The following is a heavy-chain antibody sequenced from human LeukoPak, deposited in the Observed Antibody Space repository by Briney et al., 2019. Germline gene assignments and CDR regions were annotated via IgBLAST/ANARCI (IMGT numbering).Heavy chain of an antibody. CDR3: AREGSSWNYFDY. D-gene: IGHD6-13*01. J-gene: IGHJ4*02. V-gene: IGHV3-30-3*01. CDR2: TSYDGSNK. CDR1: GFTFSSYA. Sequence: GGSLRLSCAASGFTFSSYAMHWVRQAPGKGLEWVAVTSYDGSNKYYADSVKGRFTISRDNSKNTLYLQMNSLRAEDTAVYYCAREGSSWNYFDYWGQGTLVTVSS.